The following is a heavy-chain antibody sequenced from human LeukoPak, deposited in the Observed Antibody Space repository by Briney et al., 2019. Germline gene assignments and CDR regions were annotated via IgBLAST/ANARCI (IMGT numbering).Heavy chain of an antibody. D-gene: IGHD6-19*01. CDR3: ARDSSGWYGARGFDY. V-gene: IGHV3-30-3*01. J-gene: IGHJ4*02. Sequence: GGSLRLSCAASGFTFSSYAMHWVRQAPGKGLEWVAVISYDGSNKYYADSVKGRFTISRDNSKNTLYLQMNSLRAEDTAVYYCARDSSGWYGARGFDYWGQGTLVTVSS. CDR1: GFTFSSYA. CDR2: ISYDGSNK.